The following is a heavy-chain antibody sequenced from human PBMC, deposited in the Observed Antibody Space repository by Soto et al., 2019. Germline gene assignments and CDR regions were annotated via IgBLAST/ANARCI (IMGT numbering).Heavy chain of an antibody. D-gene: IGHD2-21*01. CDR1: GYTLTELS. CDR3: ATEVGMMASYYYGMDV. Sequence: GASVKVSCKVSGYTLTELSMHWVRQAPGKGLEWMGGFDPEDGETIYAQKFQGRVTMTEDTSTDTAYMGLSSLRSEDTAVYYCATEVGMMASYYYGMDVWGQGTTVTVSS. CDR2: FDPEDGET. J-gene: IGHJ6*02. V-gene: IGHV1-24*01.